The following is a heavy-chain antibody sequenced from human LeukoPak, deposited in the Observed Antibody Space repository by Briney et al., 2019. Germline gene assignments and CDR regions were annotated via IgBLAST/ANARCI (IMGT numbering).Heavy chain of an antibody. CDR3: ARGSGSYSYGMDV. Sequence: SETLSLTCTVSGGSISSYYWSWIRQPPGKGLEWIGYIYTSGSTNYNPSLKSRVTISVDTSKNQFSLKLSSVTAADTAVYYCARGSGSYSYGMDVWGQGTTVTVSS. CDR1: GGSISSYY. V-gene: IGHV4-4*09. CDR2: IYTSGST. J-gene: IGHJ6*02. D-gene: IGHD3-10*01.